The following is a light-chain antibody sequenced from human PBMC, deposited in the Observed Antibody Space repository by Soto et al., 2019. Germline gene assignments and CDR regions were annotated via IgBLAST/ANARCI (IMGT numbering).Light chain of an antibody. V-gene: IGKV1-39*01. CDR3: QQCHATTLT. CDR1: QAISNY. CDR2: GAK. J-gene: IGKJ5*01. Sequence: DIQMTQSPSFLSASVGDRFTITCRASQAISNYLNWYQQKQGKAPNXXIFGAKTLQSGVPSRFSVSVYGTDGTITITTLQTEDGGIYYCQQCHATTLTFGQGTRLEIK.